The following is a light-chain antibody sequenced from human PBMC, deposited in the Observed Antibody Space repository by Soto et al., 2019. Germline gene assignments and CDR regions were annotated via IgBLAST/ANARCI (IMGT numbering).Light chain of an antibody. V-gene: IGKV3-20*01. J-gene: IGKJ1*01. CDR3: QQYGSSGT. Sequence: EIVLTQSPVTLSLXPXEXXTXXXRASQSVSSSYLAWYQQKPGQAPRLLIYGASTRASGIPDRFSGSGSGTDFTLTISRLEPEDFAVYYCQQYGSSGTFGQGTKVDIK. CDR2: GAS. CDR1: QSVSSSY.